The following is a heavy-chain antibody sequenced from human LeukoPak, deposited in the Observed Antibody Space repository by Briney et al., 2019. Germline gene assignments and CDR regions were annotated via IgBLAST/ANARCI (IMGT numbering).Heavy chain of an antibody. CDR2: IIPIFGTA. Sequence: GASVKVSCKASGGTFSSYAISWVRQAPGQGLEWMGGIIPIFGTANYAQKFQGRVTITADESTSTAYMELSSLRSEDTAVYYCARLQSSSWYLVNWFDPWGQGTLVTVSP. CDR1: GGTFSSYA. J-gene: IGHJ5*02. V-gene: IGHV1-69*13. CDR3: ARLQSSSWYLVNWFDP. D-gene: IGHD6-13*01.